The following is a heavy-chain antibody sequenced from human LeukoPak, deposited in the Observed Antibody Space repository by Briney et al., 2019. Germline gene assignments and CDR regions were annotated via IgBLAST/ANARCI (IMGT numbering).Heavy chain of an antibody. J-gene: IGHJ4*02. Sequence: SGPTLVNPTQTLTLTCTFSGFSLITSGVGVGLIRQPPGKALEWLALIYCDDDKRYSPSLKSRLTISKDTSKNLVVLTMTNLDPVDTATYYCAHGSYDSSGYYFDYWGQGTLVTVSS. D-gene: IGHD3-22*01. CDR1: GFSLITSGVG. V-gene: IGHV2-5*02. CDR3: AHGSYDSSGYYFDY. CDR2: IYCDDDK.